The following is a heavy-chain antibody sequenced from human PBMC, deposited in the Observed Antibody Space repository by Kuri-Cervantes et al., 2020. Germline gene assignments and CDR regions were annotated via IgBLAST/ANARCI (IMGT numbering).Heavy chain of an antibody. CDR3: ARDQLVVAPAAFRYMDV. Sequence: ASVKVSCKASGYTFTSYGISWVRQAPGQGLEWMGWISAYNGNTNYAQKLQGRVTMTTDTSTSTAYMELRSLRFDDTAVYYCARDQLVVAPAAFRYMDVWGKGTTVTVSS. D-gene: IGHD2-2*01. V-gene: IGHV1-18*01. CDR2: ISAYNGNT. J-gene: IGHJ6*03. CDR1: GYTFTSYG.